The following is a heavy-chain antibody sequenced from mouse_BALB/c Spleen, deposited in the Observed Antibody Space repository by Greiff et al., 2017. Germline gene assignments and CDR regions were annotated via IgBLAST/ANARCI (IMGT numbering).Heavy chain of an antibody. J-gene: IGHJ3*01. Sequence: VKVVESGPGLVAPSQSLSITCTVSGFSLSRYSVHWVRQPPGKGLEWLGMIWGGGSTDYNSALKSRLSISKDNSKSQVFLKMNSLQTDDTAMYYCARNMGYDYDGRAWFAYWGQGTLVTVSA. CDR1: GFSLSRYS. CDR3: ARNMGYDYDGRAWFAY. V-gene: IGHV2-6-4*01. D-gene: IGHD2-4*01. CDR2: IWGGGST.